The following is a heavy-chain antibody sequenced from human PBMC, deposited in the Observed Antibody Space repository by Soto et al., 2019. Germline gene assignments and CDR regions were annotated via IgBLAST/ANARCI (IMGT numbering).Heavy chain of an antibody. D-gene: IGHD3-10*01. V-gene: IGHV1-69*02. CDR1: GGTFSSYT. Sequence: QVQLVQSGAEVKKPGSSVKVSCKASGGTFSSYTISWVRQAPGQGLEWMGRIIPILGIAIYAQKFQGRVTITADKSTSTAYMELSSLRSEDTAVYYCASLMSSGYYYGMDVWGQGTTVTVSS. J-gene: IGHJ6*02. CDR3: ASLMSSGYYYGMDV. CDR2: IIPILGIA.